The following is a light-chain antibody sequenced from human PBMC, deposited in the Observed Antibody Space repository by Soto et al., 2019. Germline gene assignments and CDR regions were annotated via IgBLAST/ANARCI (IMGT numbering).Light chain of an antibody. V-gene: IGKV3-20*01. CDR2: GTS. Sequence: ETVLTQSPGTLSLSPGERATLSCRASPTVSSSSSAWSQQRPGQAPRLLTYGTSSRATGIPDRFSGSGSGTDFTLTISRLEPEDFAVYFCQRYGSSPLITFGQGTRLEIK. CDR1: PTVSSSS. CDR3: QRYGSSPLIT. J-gene: IGKJ5*01.